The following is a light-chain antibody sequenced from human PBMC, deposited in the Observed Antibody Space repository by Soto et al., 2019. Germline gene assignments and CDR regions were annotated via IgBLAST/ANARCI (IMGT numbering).Light chain of an antibody. V-gene: IGKV3-15*01. J-gene: IGKJ1*01. Sequence: EIVMTQSPATLSVSPGERATVSCRASQSISSNLAWYQQKPGQAPRLLIYDASTRATGIPARFSGSGSGTEFTLTISSLQSEDFAVYYCQQYNNWWTFGQGTKVDI. CDR2: DAS. CDR1: QSISSN. CDR3: QQYNNWWT.